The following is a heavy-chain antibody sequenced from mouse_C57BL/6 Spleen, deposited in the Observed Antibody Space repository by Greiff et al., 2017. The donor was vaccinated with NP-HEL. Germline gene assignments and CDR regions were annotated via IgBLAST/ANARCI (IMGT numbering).Heavy chain of an antibody. Sequence: EVMLVESGEGLVKPGGSLKLSCAASGFTFSSYAMSWVRQTPEKRLEWVAYISSGGDYIYYADTVKGRFTISRDNARNTLYLQMSSLKSEDTAMYYCTRDLFYYGNYGYFDVWGTGTTVTVSS. CDR3: TRDLFYYGNYGYFDV. CDR1: GFTFSSYA. D-gene: IGHD2-1*01. CDR2: ISSGGDYI. J-gene: IGHJ1*03. V-gene: IGHV5-9-1*02.